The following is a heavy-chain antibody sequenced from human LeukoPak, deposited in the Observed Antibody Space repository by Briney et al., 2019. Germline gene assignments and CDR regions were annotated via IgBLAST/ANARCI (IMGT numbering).Heavy chain of an antibody. CDR2: FSGSDRST. J-gene: IGHJ4*01. CDR1: GFTLSSYA. D-gene: IGHD3-10*01. Sequence: GGSLRLSCAASGFTLSSYAMSWVRQARGKGLEGVSAFSGSDRSTYYADSVEGRFTISRGNSKNTLHLQKNTQRADHRPVYYCPSDDDRSGSYPAFHYWGHGTLVTVSS. V-gene: IGHV3-23*01. CDR3: PSDDDRSGSYPAFHY.